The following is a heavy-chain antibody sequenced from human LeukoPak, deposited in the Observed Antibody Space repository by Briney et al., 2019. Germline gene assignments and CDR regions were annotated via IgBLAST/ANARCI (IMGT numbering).Heavy chain of an antibody. D-gene: IGHD3-10*01. Sequence: PGGSLRLSCAASGFTFSSYEMNWVRQAPGKGLEWVSYISSSGSTIYYADSVKGRFTISRDNAKNSLYLQMNSLRAEDTAVYYCASRTLVKLLWFGESIRTDYWGQGTLVTVSS. J-gene: IGHJ4*02. CDR3: ASRTLVKLLWFGESIRTDY. V-gene: IGHV3-48*03. CDR2: ISSSGSTI. CDR1: GFTFSSYE.